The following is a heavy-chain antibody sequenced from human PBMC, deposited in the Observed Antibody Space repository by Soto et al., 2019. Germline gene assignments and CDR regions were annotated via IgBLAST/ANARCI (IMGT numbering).Heavy chain of an antibody. V-gene: IGHV1-2*02. CDR1: GYTFTGYY. D-gene: IGHD5-12*01. Sequence: GASVKVSCKASGYTFTGYYMHWVRQAPGQGLEWMGWINPNSGGTNYAQKFQGRVTMTRDTSINTVYLELSRLRSDDTAVYYCARDRSGYDHDRFYYYYGMDVWGQGTTVTVSS. CDR3: ARDRSGYDHDRFYYYYGMDV. J-gene: IGHJ6*02. CDR2: INPNSGGT.